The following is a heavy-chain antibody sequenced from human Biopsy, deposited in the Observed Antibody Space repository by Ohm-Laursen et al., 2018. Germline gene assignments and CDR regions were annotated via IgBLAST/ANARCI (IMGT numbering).Heavy chain of an antibody. D-gene: IGHD2/OR15-2a*01. CDR1: GGTFNNYG. CDR3: ARDKTVLNYYFASDV. J-gene: IGHJ6*01. CDR2: IISMVSTP. V-gene: IGHV1-69*04. Sequence: SSVKVSCKASGGTFNNYGITWVRQAPGQGLEWVGRIISMVSTPNYAQKFQGRAAITVDKSTSTAYLDLSSLKSEDTAVYYCARDKTVLNYYFASDVWGQGTTVTVSS.